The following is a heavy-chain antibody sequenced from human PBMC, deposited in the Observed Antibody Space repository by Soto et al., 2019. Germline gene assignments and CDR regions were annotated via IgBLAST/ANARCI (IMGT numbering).Heavy chain of an antibody. D-gene: IGHD2-15*01. CDR2: ISSNGGST. CDR1: GFTFSSYA. V-gene: IGHV3-64*01. J-gene: IGHJ6*03. Sequence: EVQLVESGGGLVQPGGSLRLSCAASGFTFSSYAMHWVRQAPGKGLEYVSAISSNGGSTYYANSVKGRFTISRHNSKNTLYLQMGSLRAEDMAVYYCARGGHCSGGSCYRHMDVWGKGTTVTVSS. CDR3: ARGGHCSGGSCYRHMDV.